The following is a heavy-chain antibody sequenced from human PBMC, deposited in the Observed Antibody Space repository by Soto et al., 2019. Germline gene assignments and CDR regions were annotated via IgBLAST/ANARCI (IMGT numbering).Heavy chain of an antibody. V-gene: IGHV3-30-3*01. CDR3: ARAEGPGSSSYYYYGMDV. CDR2: ISYDGSNK. J-gene: IGHJ6*02. D-gene: IGHD6-6*01. Sequence: PGGSLRLSCAASGFTFSSYAMHWVRQAPGKGLEWVAVISYDGSNKYYADSVKGRFTISRDNSKNTLYLQMNSLRAEDTAVYYCARAEGPGSSSYYYYGMDVWGQGTTVTVSS. CDR1: GFTFSSYA.